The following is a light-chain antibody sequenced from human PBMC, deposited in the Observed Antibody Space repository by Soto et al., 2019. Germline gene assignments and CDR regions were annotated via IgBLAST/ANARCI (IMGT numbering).Light chain of an antibody. J-gene: IGKJ1*01. CDR1: QSFISY. CDR3: QQSYSTLPT. Sequence: SLSASVGASIAIPCPASQSFISYLYCYQQKPGNASKLLIYAASSLRSGVPSRFSGSGSGTDFTIIISSLQPDDFATYYCQQSYSTLPTFGQGTKVDIK. V-gene: IGKV1-39*01. CDR2: AAS.